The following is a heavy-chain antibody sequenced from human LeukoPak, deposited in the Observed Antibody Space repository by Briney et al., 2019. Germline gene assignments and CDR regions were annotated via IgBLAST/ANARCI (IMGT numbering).Heavy chain of an antibody. D-gene: IGHD3-22*01. CDR2: MSGSGDNS. CDR3: AKNTNTGSGYEFDY. J-gene: IGHJ4*02. CDR1: GFTFSRYA. V-gene: IGHV3-23*01. Sequence: GGSLRLSCAASGFTFSRYAMSWVRQAPGKGLEWVSAMSGSGDNSYYADSVKGRFTISRDNSKNTLYLQMNSLRAEDTALYYCAKNTNTGSGYEFDYWGQGTLVTVSS.